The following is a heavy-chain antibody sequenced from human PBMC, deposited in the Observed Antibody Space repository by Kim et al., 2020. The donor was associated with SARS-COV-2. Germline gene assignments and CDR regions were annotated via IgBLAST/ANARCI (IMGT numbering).Heavy chain of an antibody. Sequence: SETLSLTCTVSGGSVSSGSYYWSWIRQPPGKGLEWIGYIYYSGSTNYNPSLKSRVTISVDTSKNQFSLKLSPVTAADTAVYYCARRNHYYDSSGYQNWFEPWGQGSLVPVSS. V-gene: IGHV4-61*01. CDR3: ARRNHYYDSSGYQNWFEP. D-gene: IGHD3-22*01. CDR2: IYYSGST. CDR1: GGSVSSGSYY. J-gene: IGHJ5*01.